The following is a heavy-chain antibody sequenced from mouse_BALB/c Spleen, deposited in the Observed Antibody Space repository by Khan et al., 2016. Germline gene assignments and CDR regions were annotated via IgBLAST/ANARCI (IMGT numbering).Heavy chain of an antibody. D-gene: IGHD4-1*01. Sequence: QVQLKESGPGLVAPSQSLSITCTVSGFSLTSYGVNWVRQHPGKGLEWLGVIWAGGKTNYNSAIMSRLSISKDNSKNQVFFKMNSLQTDDTAMYYCARNWDVDYAMDSWGQGTSVIVSS. V-gene: IGHV2-9*02. J-gene: IGHJ4*01. CDR2: IWAGGKT. CDR3: ARNWDVDYAMDS. CDR1: GFSLTSYG.